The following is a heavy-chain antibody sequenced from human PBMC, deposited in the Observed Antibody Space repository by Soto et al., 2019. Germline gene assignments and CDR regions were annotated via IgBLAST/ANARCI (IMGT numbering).Heavy chain of an antibody. J-gene: IGHJ6*02. CDR1: GGSFSGYY. D-gene: IGHD6-19*01. CDR2: INHSGST. CDR3: ARGRRYRIAVAGTGRYYYYGMDV. Sequence: PSETLSLTCAVYGGSFSGYYWSWIRQPPGKGLEWIGEINHSGSTNYNPSLKSRVTISVDTSKNQFSLKLCSVTAADTAVYYCARGRRYRIAVAGTGRYYYYGMDVWGQGTTVTVSS. V-gene: IGHV4-34*01.